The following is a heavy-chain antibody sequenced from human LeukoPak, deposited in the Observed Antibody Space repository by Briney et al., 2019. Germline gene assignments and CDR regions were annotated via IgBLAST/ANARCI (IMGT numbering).Heavy chain of an antibody. D-gene: IGHD4-17*01. Sequence: SDTLSLTCTVSGGSISSYYWSWIRQPPGKGLEWIGYIYYSGSTNYNPSLKSRVTISVDTSKNQFSLKLSSVTAADTAVYYCARASGYGDYFFDYWGQGTLVTVSS. CDR3: ARASGYGDYFFDY. CDR2: IYYSGST. J-gene: IGHJ4*02. V-gene: IGHV4-59*08. CDR1: GGSISSYY.